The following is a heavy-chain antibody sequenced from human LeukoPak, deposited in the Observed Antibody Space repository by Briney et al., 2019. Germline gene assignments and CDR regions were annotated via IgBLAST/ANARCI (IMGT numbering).Heavy chain of an antibody. D-gene: IGHD2-21*02. Sequence: GASVKVSCKASGYTFTSYGISWVRQAPGQGLEWMGWMSAYNGNTNYAQKLQGRVTMTTDTSTSTAYMELRSLRSDDTAVYYCARDQNSVVVVTASGDYYFDYWGQGTLVTVSS. CDR3: ARDQNSVVVVTASGDYYFDY. CDR1: GYTFTSYG. J-gene: IGHJ4*02. CDR2: MSAYNGNT. V-gene: IGHV1-18*01.